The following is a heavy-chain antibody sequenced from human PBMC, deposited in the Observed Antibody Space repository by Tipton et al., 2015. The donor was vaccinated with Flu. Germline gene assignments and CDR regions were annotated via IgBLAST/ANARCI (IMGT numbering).Heavy chain of an antibody. CDR3: ARDSGDSSGYCSEVWFDP. CDR2: IYYSGST. D-gene: IGHD3-22*01. V-gene: IGHV4-59*01. Sequence: TLSLTCTVSGGSISSYYWSWIRQPPGKGLEWIGYIYYSGSTNYNPSLKSRVTISVDTSKNQFSLKLSSVTAADSAVYYCARDSGDSSGYCSEVWFDPWGQGTLVTVSS. CDR1: GGSISSYY. J-gene: IGHJ5*02.